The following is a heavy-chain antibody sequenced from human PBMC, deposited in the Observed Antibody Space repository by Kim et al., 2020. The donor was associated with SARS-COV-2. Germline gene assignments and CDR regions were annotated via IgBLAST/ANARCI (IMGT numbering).Heavy chain of an antibody. CDR2: INHSGST. D-gene: IGHD3-9*01. CDR3: ARVWRGLTGYPTRYGMDV. J-gene: IGHJ6*02. Sequence: SETLSLTCAVYGGSFSGYYWSWIRQPPGKGLEWIGEINHSGSTNYNPSLKSRVTISVDTSKNQFSLKLSSVTAADTAVYYCARVWRGLTGYPTRYGMDVWGQGTTVTVSS. V-gene: IGHV4-34*01. CDR1: GGSFSGYY.